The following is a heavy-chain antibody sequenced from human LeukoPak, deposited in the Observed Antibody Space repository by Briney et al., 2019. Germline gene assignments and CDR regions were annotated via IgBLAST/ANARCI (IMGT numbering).Heavy chain of an antibody. D-gene: IGHD3-10*01. J-gene: IGHJ4*02. CDR1: GYTFTSYY. V-gene: IGHV1-8*02. CDR3: ARGRRYYYGSGSHHY. Sequence: ASVKVSCKASGYTFTSYYMHWVRQAPGQGLEWMGWMNPNSGNTGYAQKFQGRVTMTRNTSISTAYMELSSLRSEDTAVYYCARGRRYYYGSGSHHYWGQGTLVTVSS. CDR2: MNPNSGNT.